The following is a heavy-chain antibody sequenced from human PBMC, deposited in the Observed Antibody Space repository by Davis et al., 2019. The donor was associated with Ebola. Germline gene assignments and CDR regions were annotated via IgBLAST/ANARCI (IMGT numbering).Heavy chain of an antibody. CDR2: LNQDGSDK. CDR3: ARLAGGVIVFGANGDY. V-gene: IGHV3-7*01. D-gene: IGHD3-16*02. J-gene: IGHJ4*02. CDR1: GPSFSSHW. Sequence: GGSLRPSCPASGPSFSSHWTSWVRQAPGKGLEWVANLNQDGSDKYYVDSVKGRFTISRDNAKNSLYLQMNSLRAEDPAVYYCARLAGGVIVFGANGDYWGQGTLVTVSS.